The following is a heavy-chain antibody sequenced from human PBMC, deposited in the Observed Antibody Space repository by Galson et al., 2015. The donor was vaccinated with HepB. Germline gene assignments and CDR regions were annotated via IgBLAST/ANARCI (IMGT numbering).Heavy chain of an antibody. CDR3: ARGVEMGAAYFDY. Sequence: SVKVSCKASGGTFSSYAISWVRQAPGQGLEWMGGIIPIFGTANYAQKFQGRVTITADESASTAYMELSSLRSEDTAVYYCARGVEMGAAYFDYWGQGTLVTVSS. D-gene: IGHD5-24*01. CDR1: GGTFSSYA. CDR2: IIPIFGTA. J-gene: IGHJ4*02. V-gene: IGHV1-69*13.